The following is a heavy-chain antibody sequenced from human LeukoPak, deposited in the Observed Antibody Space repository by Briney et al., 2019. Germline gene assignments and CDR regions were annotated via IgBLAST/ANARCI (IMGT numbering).Heavy chain of an antibody. CDR1: GFTVSSNY. CDR3: AKTPGYYYYYMDV. CDR2: IYSGGST. J-gene: IGHJ6*03. V-gene: IGHV3-66*01. Sequence: PGGSLRLSCAASGFTVSSNYMSWVRQAPGKGLEWVSVIYSGGSTYYADSVKGRFTISRDNSKNTLYLQMNSLRAEDTAVYYCAKTPGYYYYYMDVWGKGTTVTISS.